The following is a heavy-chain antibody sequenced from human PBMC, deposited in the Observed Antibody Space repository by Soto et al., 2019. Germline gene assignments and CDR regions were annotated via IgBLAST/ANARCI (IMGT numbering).Heavy chain of an antibody. CDR2: INGGNGYA. D-gene: IGHD3-10*01. V-gene: IGHV1-3*01. J-gene: IGHJ6*02. CDR1: GYTFRSNS. Sequence: GASVKVSCKASGYTFRSNSIHWVLQAPGQEREWMGWINGGNGYAKYSQNFQDRVTLTRDTSASTTYMELSSLRSEDTAIFYCARATYTSGGSPTFAMDVWGQGTTVTVS. CDR3: ARATYTSGGSPTFAMDV.